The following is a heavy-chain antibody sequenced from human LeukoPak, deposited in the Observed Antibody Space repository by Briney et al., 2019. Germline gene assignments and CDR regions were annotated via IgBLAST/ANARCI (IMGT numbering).Heavy chain of an antibody. CDR2: ISGSGGST. D-gene: IGHD3-22*01. CDR1: GFTFSSYA. CDR3: AKTSGRYYYDSSGPEAYFDY. Sequence: GGSLRLSCAASGFTFSSYAMSWVRQAPGKGLEWVSAISGSGGSTYYADSVKGRFTISRDNSKNTLYLQMNSLRAEDTAVYYCAKTSGRYYYDSSGPEAYFDYWGQGTLVTVSS. J-gene: IGHJ4*02. V-gene: IGHV3-23*01.